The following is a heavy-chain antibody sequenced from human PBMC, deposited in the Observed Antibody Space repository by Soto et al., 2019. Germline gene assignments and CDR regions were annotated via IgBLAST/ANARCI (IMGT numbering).Heavy chain of an antibody. Sequence: QVQLVQSGAELKKPGASVNISCQASGFTFSDTLINWVRQGPGQRLEWMGWINPANGNTRYSEPFQGRVTISSLSSASTAYVALSELTSEDTAVYYCARDILSVGPRANDAFDVWGQGTMIKVSS. CDR3: ARDILSVGPRANDAFDV. D-gene: IGHD2-21*01. V-gene: IGHV1-3*01. J-gene: IGHJ3*01. CDR1: GFTFSDTL. CDR2: INPANGNT.